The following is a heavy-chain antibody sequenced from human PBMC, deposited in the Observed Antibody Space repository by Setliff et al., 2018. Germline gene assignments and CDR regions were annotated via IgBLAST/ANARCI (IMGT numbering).Heavy chain of an antibody. CDR2: ITPIFETA. D-gene: IGHD1-1*01. CDR1: GYTFTNFG. V-gene: IGHV1-69*06. Sequence: GASVKVSCKASGYTFTNFGITWVRQAPGQGLEWVGGITPIFETAHYAQKFQDRVTITADKSTSTVYMELNSLISEDTAVYLCARDSVTLGQLERRGGFRYYDMDVWGQGTTVTVSS. J-gene: IGHJ6*02. CDR3: ARDSVTLGQLERRGGFRYYDMDV.